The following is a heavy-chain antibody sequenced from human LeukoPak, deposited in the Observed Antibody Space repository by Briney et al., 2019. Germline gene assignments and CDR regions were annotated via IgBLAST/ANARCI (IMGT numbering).Heavy chain of an antibody. D-gene: IGHD3-22*01. Sequence: TLSLTCTVSGGSIPNSYWTWLRQPPGNGLEWIGYIYNSGSTNYNPSLKSRITISLDTSKSQFSLKLRSVTAADTAIYYCARATTMILQYWGQGTLVTVSA. CDR1: GGSIPNSY. CDR3: ARATTMILQY. V-gene: IGHV4-59*07. CDR2: IYNSGST. J-gene: IGHJ4*02.